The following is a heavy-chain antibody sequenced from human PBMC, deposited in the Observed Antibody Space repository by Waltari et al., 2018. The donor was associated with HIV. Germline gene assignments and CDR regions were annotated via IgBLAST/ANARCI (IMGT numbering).Heavy chain of an antibody. V-gene: IGHV3-30*02. Sequence: QVQLVESGGGVVQPGGSLRLSCAASGFTFSSCGMHWVRQAPGKGLEWVTFIRYDGSKKHYADSVKGRFTISRDNSDNTLYLEMNSLRTEDTAVYYCATNIVVAATGTFDYWGQGTRVIVTA. CDR3: ATNIVVAATGTFDY. D-gene: IGHD2-15*01. CDR1: GFTFSSCG. CDR2: IRYDGSKK. J-gene: IGHJ4*02.